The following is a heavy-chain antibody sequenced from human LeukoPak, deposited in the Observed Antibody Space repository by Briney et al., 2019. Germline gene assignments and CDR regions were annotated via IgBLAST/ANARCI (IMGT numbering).Heavy chain of an antibody. CDR1: GDSISSSNW. V-gene: IGHV4-4*02. J-gene: IGHJ3*02. D-gene: IGHD6-6*01. Sequence: PSGTLSLTCAVSGDSISSSNWWCWVRQPPGKGLEWIGEIYHSGSTNYNPSLKSRVTISVDTSKNQFSLKLSSVTAADTAMYYCARVKAPGAFDIWGQGTMVTVSS. CDR3: ARVKAPGAFDI. CDR2: IYHSGST.